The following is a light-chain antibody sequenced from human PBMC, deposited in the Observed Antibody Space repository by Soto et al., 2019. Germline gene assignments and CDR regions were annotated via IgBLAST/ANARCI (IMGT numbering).Light chain of an antibody. CDR2: AAF. J-gene: IGKJ2*01. V-gene: IGKV1-39*01. Sequence: DIQMTQSPSSLSASVGDRVTITCRASQSISSSLNWYQQKPGKAPKLLIYAAFSLQSGVPSRFSGSGSGTDFTLTISSLQPEDFATYFCQQSYIPPFTFGQGTKLQIK. CDR1: QSISSS. CDR3: QQSYIPPFT.